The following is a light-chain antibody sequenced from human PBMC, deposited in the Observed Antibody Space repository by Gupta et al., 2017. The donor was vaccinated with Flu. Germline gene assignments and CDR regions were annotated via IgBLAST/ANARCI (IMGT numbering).Light chain of an antibody. CDR2: EVS. V-gene: IGLV2-14*01. CDR1: SSDVGGYNY. J-gene: IGLJ2*01. Sequence: QSALTQPASVSGSPGQSITISCTGTSSDVGGYNYVSWYQQHPGKAPKLMIYEVSNRPSGVSNRFSGSKYGNTASLTISGLQAEDEADYYCSSYTSSSNPVVFGGGTKLTVL. CDR3: SSYTSSSNPVV.